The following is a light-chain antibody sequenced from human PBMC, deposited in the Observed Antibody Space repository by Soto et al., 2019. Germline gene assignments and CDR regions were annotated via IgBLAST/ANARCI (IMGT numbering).Light chain of an antibody. J-gene: IGKJ5*01. CDR3: QQYNTYPLT. Sequence: PMTQSSSTSFESLRDRVTMTYWASQTISNWLAWYQQKPGKAHKVLIYDASTLDGGVPSRFSGRRSGTDFTLTISSLQPSDFATYYCQQYNTYPLTVGGGTRLEIK. V-gene: IGKV1-5*01. CDR1: QTISNW. CDR2: DAS.